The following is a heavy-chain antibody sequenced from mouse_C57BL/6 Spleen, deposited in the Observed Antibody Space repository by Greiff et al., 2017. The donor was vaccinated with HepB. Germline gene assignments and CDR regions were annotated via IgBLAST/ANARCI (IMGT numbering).Heavy chain of an antibody. CDR3: ARGAITTVVANGYAMDY. V-gene: IGHV1-69*01. Sequence: VQLQQPGAELVMPGASVKLSCKASGYTFTSYWMHWVKQRPGQGLEWIGEIDPSDSYTNYNQKFKGKSTLTVDKSSSTAYMQLSSLTSEDSAVYYCARGAITTVVANGYAMDYWGQGTSVTVSS. D-gene: IGHD1-1*01. CDR1: GYTFTSYW. CDR2: IDPSDSYT. J-gene: IGHJ4*01.